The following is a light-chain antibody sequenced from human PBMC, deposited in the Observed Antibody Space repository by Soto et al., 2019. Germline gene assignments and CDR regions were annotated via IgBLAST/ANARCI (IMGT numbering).Light chain of an antibody. V-gene: IGKV3-20*01. CDR3: QQYASSPRT. CDR1: QSVSSY. J-gene: IGKJ1*01. Sequence: EIVLTQSPATLSLSPGERATLSCRASQSVSSYLAWYQQKPGQAPRLLIYDASNRATGIPDRVSGSGSGTDFNLTISRLEPEDFGVYYCQQYASSPRTFGQGTKVDIK. CDR2: DAS.